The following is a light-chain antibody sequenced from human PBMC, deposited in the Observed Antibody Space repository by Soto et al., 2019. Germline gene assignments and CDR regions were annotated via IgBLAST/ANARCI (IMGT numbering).Light chain of an antibody. CDR2: DAS. CDR1: EDISSS. CDR3: QQFDDYPIT. Sequence: AIQLTQSPSSLSASVGDRVSLTCRASEDISSSLAWYQQKPGRAPELLIYDASSLEIGVPSRFSGSGSGTDFTLTISSLQPDDFATYYCQQFDDYPITFGQGTRLEIK. V-gene: IGKV1D-13*01. J-gene: IGKJ5*01.